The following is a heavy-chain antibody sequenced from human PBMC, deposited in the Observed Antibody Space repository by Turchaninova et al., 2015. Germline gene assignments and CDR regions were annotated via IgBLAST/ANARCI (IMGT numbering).Heavy chain of an antibody. Sequence: QVQLVQSGAEVREPGSSVKVSCTAVGGTFSTSAISGVRQAPGQGLEWVGGIIPVFGTANYAQKFQGRVTITADENTNTVYMELKRLTFDDAALYFCARGLDSSTYYYFYWGQGTLVTVSS. CDR3: ARGLDSSTYYYFY. CDR1: GGTFSTSA. CDR2: IIPVFGTA. V-gene: IGHV1-69*12. J-gene: IGHJ4*02. D-gene: IGHD3-22*01.